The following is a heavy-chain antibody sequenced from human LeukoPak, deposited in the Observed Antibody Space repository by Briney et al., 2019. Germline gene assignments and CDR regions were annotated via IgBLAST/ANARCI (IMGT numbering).Heavy chain of an antibody. V-gene: IGHV3-30*18. J-gene: IGHJ4*02. CDR2: ISNEGTNK. CDR1: GFSFTTYG. CDR3: AKGSDYPDN. Sequence: PRRSLRLSCALSGFSFTTYGMRCVRHAPGEGLEWVAAISNEGTNKYYADSVKGRFSISRDNSKNTLYLQMNSLRAEDTCVYYCAKGSDYPDNWGQGTLVTVSS.